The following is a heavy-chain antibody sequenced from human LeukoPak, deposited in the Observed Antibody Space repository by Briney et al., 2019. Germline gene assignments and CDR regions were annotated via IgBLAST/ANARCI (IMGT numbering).Heavy chain of an antibody. CDR2: IYYSGST. V-gene: IGHV4-31*03. J-gene: IGHJ6*02. CDR1: GGSISSGGYY. D-gene: IGHD3-10*01. Sequence: NASQTLSLTCTVSGGSISSGGYYWSWIRQHPGKGLEWIGYIYYSGSTYYNPSLKSRVTISVDTSKNQFSLNLTSVTAADTAVYYCARRHYYGSGSPTDGMDVWGQGTTVTVSS. CDR3: ARRHYYGSGSPTDGMDV.